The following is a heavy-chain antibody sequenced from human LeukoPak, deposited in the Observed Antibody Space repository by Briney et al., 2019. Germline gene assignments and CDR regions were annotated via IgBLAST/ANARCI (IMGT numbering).Heavy chain of an antibody. V-gene: IGHV3-23*01. CDR3: ARSYGGITIFGVVMY. D-gene: IGHD3-3*01. CDR1: GFTFSIYA. CDR2: ISGSGGST. Sequence: GGSLRLSCAASGFTFSIYAVSWVRQAPGKGLEWVSAISGSGGSTYYADSVKGRFTISRDNSKNTLYLQMNSLRAEDTAVYYCARSYGGITIFGVVMYWGQGTLVTVSS. J-gene: IGHJ4*02.